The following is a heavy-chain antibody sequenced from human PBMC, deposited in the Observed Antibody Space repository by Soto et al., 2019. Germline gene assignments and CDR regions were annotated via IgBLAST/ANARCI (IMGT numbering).Heavy chain of an antibody. CDR2: IKRTANAETP. CDR3: LTDPGEYETF. CDR1: GITFINAW. Sequence: EQQLVESGGGLVKPGESLRLSCAGSGITFINAWMSWVRQAPGKGLEWVARIKRTANAETPDYAAPVKGRFRISRDDSRNMLYLQMNNLKVEDTAVYYCLTDPGEYETFWGQGTLVTVSS. J-gene: IGHJ4*02. V-gene: IGHV3-15*01. D-gene: IGHD4-17*01.